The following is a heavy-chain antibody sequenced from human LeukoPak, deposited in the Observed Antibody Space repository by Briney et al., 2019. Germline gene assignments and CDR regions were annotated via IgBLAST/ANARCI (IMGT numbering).Heavy chain of an antibody. CDR1: GYTFTGYY. D-gene: IGHD2-8*02. CDR2: INPNSGGT. V-gene: IGHV1-2*06. J-gene: IGHJ6*02. CDR3: ASLVDYYYGMDV. Sequence: VASVKVSCKASGYTFTGYYMHWVRPAPGQGLEWMGRINPNSGGTNYAQKFQGRVTMTRDTSISTAYMELSRLRSDDTAVYYCASLVDYYYGMDVWGQGTTVTVSS.